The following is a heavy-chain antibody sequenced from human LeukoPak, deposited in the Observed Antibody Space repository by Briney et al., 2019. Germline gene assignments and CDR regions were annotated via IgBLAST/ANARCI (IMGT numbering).Heavy chain of an antibody. Sequence: ASVKVSCKASGYTFTGYYIHWVRQAPGQGLEWMGCIYPTRGGTNYAQKFQGRVTMTRDTSISTAFLELSSLRSDDTAVYYCARASSSPHDNWFDPWGQGTLVTVSS. CDR3: ARASSSPHDNWFDP. J-gene: IGHJ5*02. D-gene: IGHD6-19*01. CDR2: IYPTRGGT. V-gene: IGHV1-2*02. CDR1: GYTFTGYY.